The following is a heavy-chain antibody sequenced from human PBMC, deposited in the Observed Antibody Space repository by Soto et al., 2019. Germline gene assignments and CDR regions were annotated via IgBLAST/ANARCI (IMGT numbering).Heavy chain of an antibody. J-gene: IGHJ4*02. Sequence: QVQLVQSGAEEKKPGASVKVSCKASGYTFTSYAMHWVRQAPGQRLEWMGWINAGNGNTKYSQKFQGRVTITRDTSASTAYMELSSLRSEDTAVYYCARSIVVVTALDYWVQGTLVTVA. CDR2: INAGNGNT. CDR3: ARSIVVVTALDY. D-gene: IGHD2-21*02. V-gene: IGHV1-3*05. CDR1: GYTFTSYA.